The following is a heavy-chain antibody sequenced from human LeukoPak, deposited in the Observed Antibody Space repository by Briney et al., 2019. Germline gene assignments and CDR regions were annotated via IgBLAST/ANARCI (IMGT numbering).Heavy chain of an antibody. CDR3: ARLVAVAGPSTYYFDY. J-gene: IGHJ4*02. V-gene: IGHV4-61*01. CDR1: GGSISSDNYY. Sequence: SETLSLTCTVSGGSISSDNYYWSWIRQPPGKGLEWIGSIYYSGSTNYNPSLKSRVTISVDTSKNQFSLQLRSVTAADTAVYYCARLVAVAGPSTYYFDYWGQGTLVTVSS. D-gene: IGHD6-19*01. CDR2: IYYSGST.